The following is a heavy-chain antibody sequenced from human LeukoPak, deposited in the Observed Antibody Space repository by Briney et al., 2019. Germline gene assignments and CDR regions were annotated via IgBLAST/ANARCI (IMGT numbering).Heavy chain of an antibody. CDR1: GGSFSGYY. J-gene: IGHJ4*02. CDR3: ARRPYSSGWYVEYYFDY. CDR2: INHSGSN. D-gene: IGHD6-19*01. Sequence: SETLSLTCAVYGGSFSGYYWSWIRQPPGKGRDRIGEINHSGSNNYNPSLKSRVTISVDTSKNQFSLKLSSVTAADTAVYYCARRPYSSGWYVEYYFDYWGQGTLITVSS. V-gene: IGHV4-34*01.